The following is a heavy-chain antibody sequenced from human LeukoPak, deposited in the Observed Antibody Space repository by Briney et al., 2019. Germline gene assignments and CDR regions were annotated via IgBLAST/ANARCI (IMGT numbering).Heavy chain of an antibody. CDR3: TEMNDKDAFSI. Sequence: KPGGSLRLSCAASGFVLSRAWMSWIRQAPGKGLEWVGRIKSNAAGGTSDFTAPVRGRFTISRDDSKTTLYLEMNSLKAEDTAIYYCTEMNDKDAFSIWGQGTMVIVSS. V-gene: IGHV3-15*01. CDR2: IKSNAAGGTS. D-gene: IGHD1-1*01. J-gene: IGHJ3*02. CDR1: GFVLSRAW.